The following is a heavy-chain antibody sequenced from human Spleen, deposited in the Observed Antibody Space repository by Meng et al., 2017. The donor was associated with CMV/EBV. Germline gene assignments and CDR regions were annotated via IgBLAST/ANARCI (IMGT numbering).Heavy chain of an antibody. V-gene: IGHV3-11*01. J-gene: IGHJ4*02. CDR3: ARDDTSGYFDY. D-gene: IGHD5-12*01. CDR1: GFIFSDYY. CDR2: ISSRGGTI. Sequence: GGSLRLSCAASGFIFSDYYMGWIRQAPGKGLEWIAYISSRGGTIYYADSVRGRFTISRDNAKKSLYLEMNSLRADDTAVYFCARDDTSGYFDYWGKGTVVTVSS.